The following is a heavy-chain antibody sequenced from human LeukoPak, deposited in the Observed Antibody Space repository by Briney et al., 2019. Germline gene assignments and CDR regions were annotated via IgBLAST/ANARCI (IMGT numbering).Heavy chain of an antibody. CDR2: ISGGGDMT. J-gene: IGHJ4*02. D-gene: IGHD2-8*01. Sequence: GGSLRLSCAASGFNFANHAISWVRQTPGKGLEWVSAISGGGDMTYYADSVTGRFTISRDNSKDRLFLQMHRLRHGDTAVYYCVREDNPANANYWGQGTLVTISS. CDR1: GFNFANHA. V-gene: IGHV3-23*01. CDR3: VREDNPANANY.